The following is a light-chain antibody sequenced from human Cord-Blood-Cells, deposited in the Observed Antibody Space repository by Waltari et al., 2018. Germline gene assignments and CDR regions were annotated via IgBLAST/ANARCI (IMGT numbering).Light chain of an antibody. CDR1: SSNIGSNT. J-gene: IGLJ1*01. CDR2: SNN. Sequence: QSVLTQPPSASGTPGQRVTISCSGSSSNIGSNTVNWYQQLPGTAPKLLIYSNNQRPSGVPDRFSGTKSGTSASLAHSGLQSEDEADYYCAAWDDSLNGYVFGTGTKVTVL. V-gene: IGLV1-44*01. CDR3: AAWDDSLNGYV.